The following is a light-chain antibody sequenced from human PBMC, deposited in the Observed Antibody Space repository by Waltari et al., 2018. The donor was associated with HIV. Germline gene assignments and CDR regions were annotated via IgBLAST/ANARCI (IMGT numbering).Light chain of an antibody. CDR2: EDN. J-gene: IGLJ2*01. CDR3: CAYAGGLE. CDR1: SSDPGTYTL. V-gene: IGLV2-23*01. Sequence: QSALTQPASVSGSPGQSITISCTGTSSDPGTYTLVSWYQRYPGKAPKRIIYEDNKRPSGVSNRFSGSKSADTASLTISGLQAEDEADYYCCAYAGGLEFGGGTKLTVL.